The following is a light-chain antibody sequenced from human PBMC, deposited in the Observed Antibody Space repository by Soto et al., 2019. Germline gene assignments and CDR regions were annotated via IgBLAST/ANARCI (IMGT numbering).Light chain of an antibody. V-gene: IGKV3-20*01. CDR3: QHYGRGSPIA. CDR2: GGN. CDR1: QSVSSDS. Sequence: EIVLTQSPGTLSLSPGERATLSCSARQSVSSDSLAWYQQRPGQAPRLVIYGGNRRVTGIPDRFSGSGSGTDSTLTISSLEPEDFALYFCQHYGRGSPIAFGLGTRLEIK. J-gene: IGKJ5*01.